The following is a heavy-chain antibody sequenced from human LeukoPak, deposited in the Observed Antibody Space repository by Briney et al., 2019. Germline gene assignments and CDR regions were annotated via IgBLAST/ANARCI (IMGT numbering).Heavy chain of an antibody. V-gene: IGHV1-8*03. CDR2: INTNSGNT. Sequence: ASVKVSCKASGYTFTTYDINWVRQAPGQGLEWMGNINTNSGNTGYSRKLQGRVAITRTTSITTAYMELRSLRYEDTAVYYCARRSGSGRHPFHIWGQGTLVTVSS. CDR1: GYTFTTYD. J-gene: IGHJ3*02. CDR3: ARRSGSGRHPFHI. D-gene: IGHD3-10*01.